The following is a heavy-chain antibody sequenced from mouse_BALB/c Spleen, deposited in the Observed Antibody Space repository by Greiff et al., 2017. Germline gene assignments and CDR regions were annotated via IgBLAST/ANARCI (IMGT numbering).Heavy chain of an antibody. V-gene: IGHV1-4*02. Sequence: QVQLQQSAAELARPGASVKMSCKASGYTFTSYTMHWVKQRPGQGLEWIGYINPSSGYTEYNQKFKDKTTLTADKSSSTAYMQLSSLTSEDSAVYYCARKNYYGSSSYAMDYWGQGTSVTVSS. CDR1: GYTFTSYT. D-gene: IGHD1-1*01. CDR3: ARKNYYGSSSYAMDY. CDR2: INPSSGYT. J-gene: IGHJ4*01.